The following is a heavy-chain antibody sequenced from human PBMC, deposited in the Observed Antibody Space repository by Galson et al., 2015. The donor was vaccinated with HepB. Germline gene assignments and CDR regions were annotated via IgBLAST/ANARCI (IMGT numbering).Heavy chain of an antibody. D-gene: IGHD3-10*01. Sequence: SLRLSCAASGFTFSSNAMSWVRQAPGKGLEWVSSISSSSSYIYYADSVKGRFTISRDNAKNSLYLQMNSLRAEDTAVYYCARAFHGSGSYPFDYWGQGTLVTVSS. J-gene: IGHJ4*02. CDR2: ISSSSSYI. V-gene: IGHV3-21*01. CDR1: GFTFSSNA. CDR3: ARAFHGSGSYPFDY.